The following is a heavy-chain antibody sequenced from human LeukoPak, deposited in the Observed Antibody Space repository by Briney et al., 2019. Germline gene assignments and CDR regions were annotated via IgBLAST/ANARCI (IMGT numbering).Heavy chain of an antibody. V-gene: IGHV3-48*01. Sequence: PGGSLRLSCAASGFTFSSYGMTWVRQAPGKGLEWVSYISSSSSTIYYADSVKGRFTISRDNAKNSLYLQLNSLRAEDTAVYYCARTYYDILTGYNPYFDYWGQGILVTVSS. CDR2: ISSSSSTI. D-gene: IGHD3-9*01. J-gene: IGHJ4*02. CDR3: ARTYYDILTGYNPYFDY. CDR1: GFTFSSYG.